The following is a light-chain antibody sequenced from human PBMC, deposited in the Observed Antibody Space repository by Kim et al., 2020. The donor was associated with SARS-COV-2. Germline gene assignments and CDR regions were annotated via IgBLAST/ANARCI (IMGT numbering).Light chain of an antibody. Sequence: SPGERATRSCRASQSVSSNLAWYQQKPGQAPRLLIYDASTRATGIPARFSGSGSGTEFTLTISSLQSGDFAVYYCQQYNIWPPITFGQGTRLEIK. J-gene: IGKJ5*01. CDR3: QQYNIWPPIT. V-gene: IGKV3-15*01. CDR2: DAS. CDR1: QSVSSN.